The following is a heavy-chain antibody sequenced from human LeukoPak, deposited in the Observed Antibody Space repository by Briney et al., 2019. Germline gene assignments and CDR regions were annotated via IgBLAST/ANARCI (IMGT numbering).Heavy chain of an antibody. V-gene: IGHV4-38-2*02. D-gene: IGHD2-2*02. CDR3: ARGEGYCSSTSCYTYMDV. CDR1: GYSISSGYY. J-gene: IGHJ6*03. CDR2: IYHSGST. Sequence: SETLSLTCTVSGYSISSGYYWGWIRQPPGKGLEWIGSIYHSGSTYYNPSLKSRVTISVDTSKNQFSLKLSSVTAADTAVYYCARGEGYCSSTSCYTYMDVWGKGTTVTVSS.